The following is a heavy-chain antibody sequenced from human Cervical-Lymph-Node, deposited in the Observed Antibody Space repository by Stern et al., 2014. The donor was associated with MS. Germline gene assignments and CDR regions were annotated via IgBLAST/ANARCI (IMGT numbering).Heavy chain of an antibody. J-gene: IGHJ6*02. D-gene: IGHD5-18*01. V-gene: IGHV1-8*01. CDR2: MNPNNANT. CDR1: GYTFINYD. Sequence: QVQLGQSGSQVRKPGASVKVSCQASGYTFINYDIFWVRQATGQGLEWMGWMNPNNANTGHAQKFQGSVTMTRNTSISTAYMELSSLRSDDTAVYYCVRGGFSYGYGLDAWGQGTAVIVSS. CDR3: VRGGFSYGYGLDA.